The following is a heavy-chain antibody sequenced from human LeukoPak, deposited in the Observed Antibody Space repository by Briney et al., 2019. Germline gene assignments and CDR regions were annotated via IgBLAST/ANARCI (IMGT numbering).Heavy chain of an antibody. Sequence: SETLSLTCTVSGGSISSYYRSWVRQPPGKGLEWIGYIYSSGSTNYNPSLESRVTISVDTSKNQFSLKLSSLTAADTAVYYCARHYYHSSGSYSLEYWGRGTLVSVSS. CDR1: GGSISSYY. V-gene: IGHV4-59*01. D-gene: IGHD3-22*01. CDR2: IYSSGST. CDR3: ARHYYHSSGSYSLEY. J-gene: IGHJ4*02.